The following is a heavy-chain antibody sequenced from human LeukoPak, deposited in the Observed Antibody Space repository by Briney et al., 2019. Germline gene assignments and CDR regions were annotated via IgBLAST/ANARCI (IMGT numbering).Heavy chain of an antibody. J-gene: IGHJ5*02. CDR1: GGSISSGSYY. D-gene: IGHD6-13*01. Sequence: SQTLSLTCTVSGGSISSGSYYWSWIRQPAGKGLEWIGRIYSSGSTNYNPSLTSRVTISVDTSKNQFSLKLSSVTAADTAVYYCARDVSASGTRGWFDPWGQGTLVTVSS. V-gene: IGHV4-61*02. CDR3: ARDVSASGTRGWFDP. CDR2: IYSSGST.